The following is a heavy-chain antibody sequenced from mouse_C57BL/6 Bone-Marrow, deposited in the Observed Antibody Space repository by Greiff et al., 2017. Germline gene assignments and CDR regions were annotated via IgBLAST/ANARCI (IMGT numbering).Heavy chain of an antibody. CDR1: GYTFTSYW. CDR3: ARSGPLGRSFDY. D-gene: IGHD4-1*01. V-gene: IGHV1-55*01. CDR2: IYPTSGRT. J-gene: IGHJ2*01. Sequence: QVQLQQPGAELVKPGASVKMSCKASGYTFTSYWITWVKQRPGQGLEWIGDIYPTSGRTNYNEKFKSKAILTVDTSSNTASMQLSSLTSEDSAVFCCARSGPLGRSFDYWGQGTTLTVSS.